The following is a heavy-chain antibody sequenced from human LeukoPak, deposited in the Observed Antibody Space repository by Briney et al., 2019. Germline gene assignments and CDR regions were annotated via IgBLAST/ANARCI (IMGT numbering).Heavy chain of an antibody. Sequence: SETLSLTCTVSGGSISSSSYYWGWIRQPPGKGLEWIGSIYYSGSTYYNPSLKSRVTISVDTSKNQFSLKLSSVTAADTAVYYCARNLRLGARALYYYYYMDVWGKGTTVTVSS. CDR2: IYYSGST. J-gene: IGHJ6*03. CDR3: ARNLRLGARALYYYYYMDV. V-gene: IGHV4-39*07. D-gene: IGHD1-26*01. CDR1: GGSISSSSYY.